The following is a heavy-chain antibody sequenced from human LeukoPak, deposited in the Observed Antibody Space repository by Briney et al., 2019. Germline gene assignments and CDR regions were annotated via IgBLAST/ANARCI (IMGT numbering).Heavy chain of an antibody. V-gene: IGHV3-23*01. J-gene: IGHJ4*02. CDR3: AKVGSSGWYLFMAFDY. CDR1: GFTFSSYA. Sequence: GGSLRLSCAASGFTFSSYAMSWVRQAPGKGLEWVSAISGSGGSTYYADSVKGRFTISRDNSKNTLYLQTNSLRAEDTAVYYCAKVGSSGWYLFMAFDYWGQGTLVTVSS. D-gene: IGHD6-19*01. CDR2: ISGSGGST.